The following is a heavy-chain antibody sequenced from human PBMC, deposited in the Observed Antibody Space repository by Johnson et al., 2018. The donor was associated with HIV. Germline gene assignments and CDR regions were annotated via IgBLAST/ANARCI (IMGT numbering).Heavy chain of an antibody. J-gene: IGHJ3*02. Sequence: QMLLVESGGGVVQPGRSLRLSCAASGFTFSSYAMHWVRQAPGKGLEWVAVIYSGGSTYYADSVKGRFTISRDNSKNTLYLQMNSLRAEDTAVYYCAGAPTYYNFWSGTSGALDIWGQVTMVTVSS. CDR1: GFTFSSYA. CDR2: IYSGGST. D-gene: IGHD3-3*01. V-gene: IGHV3-NL1*01. CDR3: AGAPTYYNFWSGTSGALDI.